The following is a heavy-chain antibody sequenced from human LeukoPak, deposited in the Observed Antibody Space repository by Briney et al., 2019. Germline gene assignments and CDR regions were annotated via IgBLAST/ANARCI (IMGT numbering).Heavy chain of an antibody. Sequence: PETLSLTCTVSGASVSSASYWTWIRQPPGKGVEWIAHIYNGVNTNYNPSLKSRVTISVDTSKNQFSLRLNSVTAADTAVYYCARSRAFNSGAFDPWGQGSLVTVSS. V-gene: IGHV4-61*01. CDR2: IYNGVNT. J-gene: IGHJ5*02. CDR3: ARSRAFNSGAFDP. D-gene: IGHD1-26*01. CDR1: GASVSSASY.